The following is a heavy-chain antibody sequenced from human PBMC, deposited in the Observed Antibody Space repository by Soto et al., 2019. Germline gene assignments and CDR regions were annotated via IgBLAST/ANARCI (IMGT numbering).Heavy chain of an antibody. Sequence: QVQLQESGPGLVKPSETLSLTCTVSGGSISSYYWSWIRQPPGRGLEWIGYIYYSGSTNYTPSLKRRVTISVDTSKNQFSLKLSSVTAADTAVYYCARWGYNWNYSFDYWGQGTLVTVSS. J-gene: IGHJ4*02. V-gene: IGHV4-59*01. CDR1: GGSISSYY. CDR3: ARWGYNWNYSFDY. D-gene: IGHD1-7*01. CDR2: IYYSGST.